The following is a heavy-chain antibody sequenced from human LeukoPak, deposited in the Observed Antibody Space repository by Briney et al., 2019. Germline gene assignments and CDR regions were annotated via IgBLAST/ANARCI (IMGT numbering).Heavy chain of an antibody. J-gene: IGHJ4*02. CDR2: ISGSGGAT. Sequence: GGSLRLSCAASGFTFNTYGMSWVRQAPGKGLEWVSGISGSGGATYYADSVKGRFTISRDDPHNTLYLQMNSLRAEDAAVYFCARGGVDYYGSGTYYLMYYFDYWGQGALVTVSS. V-gene: IGHV3-23*01. CDR3: ARGGVDYYGSGTYYLMYYFDY. D-gene: IGHD3-10*01. CDR1: GFTFNTYG.